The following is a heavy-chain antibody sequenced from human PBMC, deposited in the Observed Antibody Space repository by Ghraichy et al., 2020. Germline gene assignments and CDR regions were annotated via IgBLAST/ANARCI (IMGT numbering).Heavy chain of an antibody. CDR1: GFTFDSYE. V-gene: IGHV3-48*03. Sequence: GGSLRLSCAASGFTFDSYEMNWVRQGPGKGLEWVGYISSGGSIVHYADSAKGRFTLSRDNAKNTLYLQMNILRADDTAVYYCARDWNDGNAFDFWGQGTMVTVSS. CDR3: ARDWNDGNAFDF. J-gene: IGHJ3*01. D-gene: IGHD1-1*01. CDR2: ISSGGSIV.